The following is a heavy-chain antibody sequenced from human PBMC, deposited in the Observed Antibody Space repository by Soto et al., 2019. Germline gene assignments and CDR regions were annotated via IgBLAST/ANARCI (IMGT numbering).Heavy chain of an antibody. CDR1: GGTFSGYA. D-gene: IGHD2-2*02. CDR2: IIPMFGTS. Sequence: GASVKVSCKASGGTFSGYAISWVRQAPGQGLEWMGEIIPMFGTSNYAQKLQCRVKITADESTSTAYMELSSLRSEDTAVYYCARGSCSSASCYKEYYFDLWGQGTLVTVSS. J-gene: IGHJ4*02. CDR3: ARGSCSSASCYKEYYFDL. V-gene: IGHV1-69*13.